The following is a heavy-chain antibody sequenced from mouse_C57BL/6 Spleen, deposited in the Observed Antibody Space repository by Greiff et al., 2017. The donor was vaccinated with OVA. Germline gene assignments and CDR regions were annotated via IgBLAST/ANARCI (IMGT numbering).Heavy chain of an antibody. CDR3: ASSSVVADWYFDV. CDR2: IWTGGGT. CDR1: GFSLTSYA. J-gene: IGHJ1*03. D-gene: IGHD1-1*01. Sequence: VQRVESGPGLVAPSQSLSITCTVSGFSLTSYAISWVRQPPGKGLEWLGVIWTGGGTNYNSALKSRLSISKDNSKSQVFLKMNSLQTDDTARYYCASSSVVADWYFDVWGTGTTVTVSS. V-gene: IGHV2-9-1*01.